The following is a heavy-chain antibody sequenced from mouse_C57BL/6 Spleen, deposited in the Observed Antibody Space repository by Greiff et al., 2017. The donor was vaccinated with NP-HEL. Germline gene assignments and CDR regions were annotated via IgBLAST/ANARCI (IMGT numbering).Heavy chain of an antibody. CDR3: ARERLSGD. CDR1: GYTFTSYW. CDR2: IDPSDSYT. Sequence: QVQLQQPGAELVKPGASVKLSCKASGYTFTSYWMQWVKQRPGQGLEWIGEIDPSDSYTNYNQKFKGKATLTVDTSSSTAYMRLSSLTSEDSAVYYCARERLSGDWGQGTTLTVSS. V-gene: IGHV1-50*01. J-gene: IGHJ2*01.